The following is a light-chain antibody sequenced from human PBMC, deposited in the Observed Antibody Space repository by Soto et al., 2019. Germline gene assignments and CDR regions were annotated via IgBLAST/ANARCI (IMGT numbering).Light chain of an antibody. V-gene: IGKV3-20*01. CDR3: QQYATSPLT. J-gene: IGKJ4*01. CDR2: HAS. CDR1: QSVGRDY. Sequence: IVLTQSPGTLSLSPGERATLSCRASQSVGRDYLAWYQQKPGQAPRLLIYHASNRATGIPDRFSGSGSGTDFTLTISRLEPEDFADFYCQQYATSPLTFGGGTKVEIK.